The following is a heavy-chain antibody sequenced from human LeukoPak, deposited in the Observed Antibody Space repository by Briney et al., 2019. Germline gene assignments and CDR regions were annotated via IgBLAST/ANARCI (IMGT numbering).Heavy chain of an antibody. Sequence: GGSLRLSCAASGFTFSSYAMHWVRQAPGKGLEWVAVISYDGSNKYYADSVKGRFTISRDNSKNTLYLQLSSLRAEDTAVYYCAKDQGDGYKLGYFDYWGLGTLVTVSS. J-gene: IGHJ4*02. CDR3: AKDQGDGYKLGYFDY. D-gene: IGHD5-24*01. CDR2: ISYDGSNK. V-gene: IGHV3-30-3*01. CDR1: GFTFSSYA.